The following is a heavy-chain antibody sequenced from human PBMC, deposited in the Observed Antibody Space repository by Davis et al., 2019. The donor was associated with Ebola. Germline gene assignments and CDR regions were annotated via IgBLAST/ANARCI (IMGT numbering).Heavy chain of an antibody. D-gene: IGHD6-13*01. V-gene: IGHV4-34*01. J-gene: IGHJ5*02. CDR2: IYYSGST. CDR3: ARESAAGNIP. CDR1: GGSFSGYY. Sequence: MPGGSLRLSCAVYGGSFSGYYWSWIRQPPGKGLEWIGSIYYSGSTYYNPSLKSRVTISVDTSKNQFSLKLSSVTAADTAVYYCARESAAGNIPWGQGTLVTVSS.